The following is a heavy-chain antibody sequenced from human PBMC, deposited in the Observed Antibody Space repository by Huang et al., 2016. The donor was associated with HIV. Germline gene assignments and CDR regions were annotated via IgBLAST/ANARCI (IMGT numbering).Heavy chain of an antibody. Sequence: EVQLVESGGGLVQPGGSLRLSCAASGFTFSGYWMHWVRQAPGKGRVWVSRINGDGSSTNYADSVKGRFTISRDNAKNTLYVQVNSLRAEDTAVYYCARGTRLTGLWYFDLWGRGTLVSVSS. J-gene: IGHJ2*01. D-gene: IGHD7-27*01. V-gene: IGHV3-74*01. CDR2: INGDGSST. CDR1: GFTFSGYW. CDR3: ARGTRLTGLWYFDL.